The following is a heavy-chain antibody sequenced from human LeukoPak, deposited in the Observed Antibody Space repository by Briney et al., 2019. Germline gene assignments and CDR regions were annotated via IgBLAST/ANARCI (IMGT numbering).Heavy chain of an antibody. D-gene: IGHD6-19*01. CDR1: GYSFPTYW. V-gene: IGHV5-51*01. CDR3: ARRRGYSSGWATSGPYYIDY. CDR2: IYPDDSDT. Sequence: GESLKISCKGSGYSFPTYWIGWVRQMPGKGLEWMGIIYPDDSDTRYSPSFEGQVTISADKSISTAYLQWGSLKASDTAMYYCARRRGYSSGWATSGPYYIDYWGQGTLVTVSS. J-gene: IGHJ4*02.